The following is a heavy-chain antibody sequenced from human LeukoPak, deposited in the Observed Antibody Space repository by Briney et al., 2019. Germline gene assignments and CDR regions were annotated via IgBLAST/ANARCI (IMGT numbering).Heavy chain of an antibody. CDR1: GFTFSSYG. Sequence: GGSLRLSCAASGFTFSSYGMHWVRQAPGKGLEWVAVISYDGSNKYYADSVKGRFTISRDNSKNTLYLQMNSLRAEDTAVYYCASVDTAMVSPPGAFDIWGQGTMVTVSS. CDR3: ASVDTAMVSPPGAFDI. CDR2: ISYDGSNK. D-gene: IGHD5-18*01. J-gene: IGHJ3*02. V-gene: IGHV3-30*03.